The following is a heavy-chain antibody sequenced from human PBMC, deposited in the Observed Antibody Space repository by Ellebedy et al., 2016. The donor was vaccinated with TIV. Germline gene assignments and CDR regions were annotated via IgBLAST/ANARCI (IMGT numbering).Heavy chain of an antibody. Sequence: GESLKISCAASGFTVSSNYMSWVRQAPGKGLEWVSVIYSGGSTYYADSVKGRFTISRDNSKNTLYLQMNSLRAEDTAVYYCARDHGVRGVPLYYFDYWGQGTLVTVSS. D-gene: IGHD3-10*01. CDR2: IYSGGST. V-gene: IGHV3-53*01. CDR3: ARDHGVRGVPLYYFDY. J-gene: IGHJ4*02. CDR1: GFTVSSNY.